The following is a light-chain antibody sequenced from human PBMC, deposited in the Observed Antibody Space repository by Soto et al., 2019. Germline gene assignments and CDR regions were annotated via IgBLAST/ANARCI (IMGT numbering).Light chain of an antibody. CDR3: QQYNSYPYT. V-gene: IGKV1-5*01. CDR1: QSISSW. J-gene: IGKJ2*01. CDR2: DAS. Sequence: DIQMTQSPSTLSASVGDRVTITCRASQSISSWLAWYQQKPGKAPKLLIYDASSLESGVPSRFSGSGSGTEFTLTISSLQPDDFATSDCQQYNSYPYTFGQGTKLEIK.